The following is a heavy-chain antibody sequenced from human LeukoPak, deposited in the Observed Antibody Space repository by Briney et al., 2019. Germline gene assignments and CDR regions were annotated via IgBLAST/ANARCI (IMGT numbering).Heavy chain of an antibody. V-gene: IGHV1-69*06. Sequence: SVKVSCKASGGTFSSYAISWVRQAPGQGLEWMGRIIPIFGTANYAQKFQGRVTIIADKSTSTAYMELSSLRSEDTAVYYCARVKGSSSSPFDYWGQGTLVTVSS. CDR3: ARVKGSSSSPFDY. CDR1: GGTFSSYA. J-gene: IGHJ4*02. CDR2: IIPIFGTA. D-gene: IGHD6-6*01.